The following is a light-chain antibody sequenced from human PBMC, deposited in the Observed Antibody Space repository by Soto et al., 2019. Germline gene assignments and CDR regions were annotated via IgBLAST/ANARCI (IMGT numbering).Light chain of an antibody. CDR2: RAS. V-gene: IGKV1-5*03. J-gene: IGKJ3*01. Sequence: DIQMTQSPSSLSASVGDRATITCRASQIINTWLAWYQQKRGKAPKLLIYRASNLLSGVPSRFTGSGSGIEFTLTISSLQPDDFSIYYCQQYETYSGTFGPGTKVDL. CDR1: QIINTW. CDR3: QQYETYSGT.